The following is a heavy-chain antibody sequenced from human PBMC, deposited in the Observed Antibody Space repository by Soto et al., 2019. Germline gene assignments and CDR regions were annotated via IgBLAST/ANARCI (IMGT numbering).Heavy chain of an antibody. CDR2: IYSGGNT. D-gene: IGHD1-1*01. CDR3: AGATGRY. J-gene: IGHJ4*02. Sequence: EVQLVETGGGLIQPGGSLRLSCTASGFTVSSNYMTWVRQAPGKGLEWVSVIYSGGNTYYADSVKGRFTSSRDKSKNTLYLQMNSLRAEDTAVYYCAGATGRYWGQGTLFTVSS. V-gene: IGHV3-53*02. CDR1: GFTVSSNY.